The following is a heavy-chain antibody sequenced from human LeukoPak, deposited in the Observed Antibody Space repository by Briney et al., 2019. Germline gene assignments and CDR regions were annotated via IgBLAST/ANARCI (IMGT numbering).Heavy chain of an antibody. CDR3: SGSYQGHY. CDR2: ISYDGSNK. J-gene: IGHJ4*02. D-gene: IGHD3-10*01. Sequence: GGSLRLSCAASGFTFSNYGMHWVRQAPGKGLEWVAVISYDGSNKYYADSVKGRFTISRDNAKNTPYLQMNSLRAEDTAVYYCSGSYQGHYWGQGTLVTVSS. CDR1: GFTFSNYG. V-gene: IGHV3-30*03.